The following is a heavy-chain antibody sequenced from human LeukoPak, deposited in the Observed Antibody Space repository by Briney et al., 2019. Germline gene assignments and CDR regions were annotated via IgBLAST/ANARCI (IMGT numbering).Heavy chain of an antibody. J-gene: IGHJ4*02. D-gene: IGHD5-18*01. CDR1: GYTFTSYA. CDR2: SDAGNGNT. V-gene: IGHV1-3*01. Sequence: ASVKVSCKASGYTFTSYAMHWVRQAPGQRLEWRGWSDAGNGNTKYSQKFQGRVTITRDTSASTAYMELSSLRYEDTAVYYCASSGYSFPGGTDYWGQGTLVTVTS. CDR3: ASSGYSFPGGTDY.